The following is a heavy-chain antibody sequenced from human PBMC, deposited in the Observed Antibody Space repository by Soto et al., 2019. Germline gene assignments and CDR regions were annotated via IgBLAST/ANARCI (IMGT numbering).Heavy chain of an antibody. D-gene: IGHD3-3*01. Sequence: QLQLQESGPGLVKPSETLSLTCTVSGGSISSSSYYWGWIRQPPGKGLEWIGSIDYSGSTYYNPSLKSRVTISVDTSKNQFSLKLSSVTAADTAVYYCARRYYDFWSGYYYYYMDVWGKGTTVTVSS. CDR3: ARRYYDFWSGYYYYYMDV. J-gene: IGHJ6*03. CDR2: IDYSGST. V-gene: IGHV4-39*01. CDR1: GGSISSSSYY.